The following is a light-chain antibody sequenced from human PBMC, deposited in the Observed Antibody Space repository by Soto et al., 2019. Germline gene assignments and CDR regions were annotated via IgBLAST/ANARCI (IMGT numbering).Light chain of an antibody. CDR3: GSWDSSLSAYV. J-gene: IGLJ1*01. Sequence: HSVLTQPPSVSAAAGQRVTISCSGSSSNIGGNSVSWYQQLPGTAPKLLIYDDDKRPSGIPDRFSGSKSGTSATLGITGFQTGDEADYYCGSWDSSLSAYVFGTGTKVTVL. CDR2: DDD. CDR1: SSNIGGNS. V-gene: IGLV1-51*01.